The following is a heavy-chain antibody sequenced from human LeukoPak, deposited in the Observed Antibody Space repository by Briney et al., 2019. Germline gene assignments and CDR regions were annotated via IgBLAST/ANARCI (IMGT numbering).Heavy chain of an antibody. Sequence: GGSLRLSCAASGFTFSSYAMHWVRQAPGKGLEWVAVISYDGSNKYYADSVKGRFTISRDNAKNTLYLQMNSLRAEDTAVYYCTRGLQGIDYWGQGTLVTVSS. CDR3: TRGLQGIDY. J-gene: IGHJ4*02. V-gene: IGHV3-30-3*01. D-gene: IGHD4-11*01. CDR1: GFTFSSYA. CDR2: ISYDGSNK.